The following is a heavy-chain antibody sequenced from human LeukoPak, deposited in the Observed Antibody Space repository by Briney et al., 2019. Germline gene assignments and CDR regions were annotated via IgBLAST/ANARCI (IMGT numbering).Heavy chain of an antibody. CDR1: GGSFSGYY. D-gene: IGHD3-10*01. CDR3: ARRFQIVLLWFGEFRGTNWFDP. CDR2: INHSGST. J-gene: IGHJ5*02. Sequence: SETLSLTCAVYGGSFSGYYWSWIRQPPGKGLEWIGEINHSGSTNYNPSLKSRVTISVDTSKNQFSLKLSSVTAADTAVYYCARRFQIVLLWFGEFRGTNWFDPWGQGTLVTVSS. V-gene: IGHV4-34*01.